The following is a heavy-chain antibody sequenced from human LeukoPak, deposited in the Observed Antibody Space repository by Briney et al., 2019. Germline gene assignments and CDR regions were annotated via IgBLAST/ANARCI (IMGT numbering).Heavy chain of an antibody. J-gene: IGHJ5*02. V-gene: IGHV4-39*01. D-gene: IGHD2-15*01. Sequence: KPSETLSLTCTVSGGSISSTSSYWGWIRQPPGKGLEWIGSIFYSRTTYYNPSLKSRVTISVDTSKNQFSLKLTSVTATDTSVYYCARHEGYCSGGSCYSVRWFDPWGQGTLVTFSS. CDR3: ARHEGYCSGGSCYSVRWFDP. CDR2: IFYSRTT. CDR1: GGSISSTSSY.